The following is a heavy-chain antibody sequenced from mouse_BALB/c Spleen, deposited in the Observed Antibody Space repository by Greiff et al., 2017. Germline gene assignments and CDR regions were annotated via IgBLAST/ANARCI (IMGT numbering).Heavy chain of an antibody. CDR1: GFNIKDTY. Sequence: DVQLQESGAELVKPGASVKLSCTASGFNIKDTYMHWVKQRPEQGLEWIGRIDPANGNTKYDPKFQGKATITADTSSNTAYLQLSSLTSEDTAVYYCAQFSYDYEEGIDYWGQGTTLTVSS. D-gene: IGHD2-4*01. J-gene: IGHJ2*01. V-gene: IGHV14-3*02. CDR2: IDPANGNT. CDR3: AQFSYDYEEGIDY.